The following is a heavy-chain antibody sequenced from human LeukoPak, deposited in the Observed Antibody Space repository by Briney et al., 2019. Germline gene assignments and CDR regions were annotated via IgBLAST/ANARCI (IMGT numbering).Heavy chain of an antibody. J-gene: IGHJ6*02. CDR1: GFTFSSYA. CDR3: ARAMDV. CDR2: IKQDGSEK. Sequence: GGSLRLSRAASGFTFSSYAMSWVRQAPGKGLEWVANIKQDGSEKHYVDSVKGRFTISRDNAKNSLYLQMNSLRAEDTAVYYCARAMDVWGQGTTVTVSS. V-gene: IGHV3-7*01.